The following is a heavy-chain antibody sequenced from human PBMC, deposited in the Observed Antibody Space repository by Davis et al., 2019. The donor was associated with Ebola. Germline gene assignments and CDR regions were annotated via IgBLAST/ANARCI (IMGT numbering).Heavy chain of an antibody. CDR3: AKFSRAGESD. J-gene: IGHJ4*02. D-gene: IGHD6-19*01. Sequence: GGSLRLSCTSSTVTFSGFGMHWVRHAPGKGLEWAAFIRHDGTDKFYADSVKGRFTISRDNAKNSLYLQVNSLRDEDTAVYYCAKFSRAGESDWGQGTLVTVSS. CDR1: TVTFSGFG. CDR2: IRHDGTDK. V-gene: IGHV3-30*02.